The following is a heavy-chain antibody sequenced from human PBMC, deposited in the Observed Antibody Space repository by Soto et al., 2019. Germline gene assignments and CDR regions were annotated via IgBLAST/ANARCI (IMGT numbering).Heavy chain of an antibody. CDR1: GGSISSGGYY. V-gene: IGHV4-31*03. CDR2: IYYGGST. D-gene: IGHD3-22*01. Sequence: SETLSLTCTVSGGSISSGGYYWSWIRQHPGKGLEWIGYIYYGGSTYYNPSLKSRATISGDTSKNQFSLKLSSVTAADTAMYYCARGGYYYENSGQNAYDYWGQGTLVTVSS. CDR3: ARGGYYYENSGQNAYDY. J-gene: IGHJ4*01.